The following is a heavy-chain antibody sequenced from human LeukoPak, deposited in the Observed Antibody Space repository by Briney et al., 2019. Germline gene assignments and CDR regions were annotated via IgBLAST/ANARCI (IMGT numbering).Heavy chain of an antibody. D-gene: IGHD6-19*01. CDR2: IWYGGSNK. CDR3: ARDGPYSGYYFDY. CDR1: GFTFSHYG. V-gene: IGHV3-33*01. Sequence: GGSLRLSCITSGFTFSHYGMHWVRQAPGKGLEWVAVIWYGGSNKYYADSVKGRFTISRDNAKNSLYLQMNSLRAEDTAVYYCARDGPYSGYYFDYWGQGTLVTVSS. J-gene: IGHJ4*02.